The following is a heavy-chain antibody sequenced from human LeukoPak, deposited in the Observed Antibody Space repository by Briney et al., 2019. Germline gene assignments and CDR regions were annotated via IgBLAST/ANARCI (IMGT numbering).Heavy chain of an antibody. CDR2: INHSGST. D-gene: IGHD3-10*01. Sequence: GSLRLSCAASGFTFSSYSMNWVRQAPGKGLEWIGEINHSGSTNYNPSLKSRVTISVDTSKNQFSLKLSSVTAADTAVYYCASLGGSGSYYRLFDYWGQGTLVTVSS. V-gene: IGHV4-34*01. CDR1: GFTFSSYS. J-gene: IGHJ4*02. CDR3: ASLGGSGSYYRLFDY.